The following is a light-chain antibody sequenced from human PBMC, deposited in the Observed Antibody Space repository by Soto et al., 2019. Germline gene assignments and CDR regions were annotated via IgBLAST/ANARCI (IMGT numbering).Light chain of an antibody. Sequence: DVVMTQSPLSLPVTLGQPASISCRSSQSLIHSDGDTYLNWFQQRPGQSPRRLIYKVSDRDSRVRDRFRGSGSGTNFTMKMRRVEAEEVGVYFVMHSTHWPWRFGQRTDVEIK. V-gene: IGKV2-30*02. J-gene: IGKJ1*01. CDR3: MHSTHWPWR. CDR1: QSLIHSDGDTY. CDR2: KVS.